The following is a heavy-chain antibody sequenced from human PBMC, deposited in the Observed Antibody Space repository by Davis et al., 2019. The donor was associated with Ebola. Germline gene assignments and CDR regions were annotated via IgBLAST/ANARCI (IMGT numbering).Heavy chain of an antibody. Sequence: GESLKISCAASGFTFSDYYMSWIRQAPGKGLEWIAYISSSGRPIYSAESLRGRFSISRDNAKNSLYLQMDSLRAEDTAVYYCAKDRSSGREFDYWGQGTLVTVSS. J-gene: IGHJ4*02. V-gene: IGHV3-11*04. CDR1: GFTFSDYY. CDR3: AKDRSSGREFDY. CDR2: ISSSGRPI. D-gene: IGHD6-19*01.